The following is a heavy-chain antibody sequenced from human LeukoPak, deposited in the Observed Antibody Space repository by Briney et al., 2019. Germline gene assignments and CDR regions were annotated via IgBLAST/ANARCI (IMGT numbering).Heavy chain of an antibody. Sequence: GGSLRLSCAASGFTFSSYGMHWVRQAPGKGLEWVAFIRYDGSNKYYADSVKGRFTISRDNSKNTLYLQMNSLRAEDTAVYYCAKDRYVWGSYRYSLDYWGQGTLVTVSS. CDR3: AKDRYVWGSYRYSLDY. CDR2: IRYDGSNK. J-gene: IGHJ4*02. V-gene: IGHV3-30*02. D-gene: IGHD3-16*02. CDR1: GFTFSSYG.